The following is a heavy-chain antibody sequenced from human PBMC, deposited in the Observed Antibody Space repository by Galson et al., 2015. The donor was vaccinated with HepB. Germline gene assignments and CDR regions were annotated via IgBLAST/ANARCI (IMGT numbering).Heavy chain of an antibody. V-gene: IGHV1-69*13. J-gene: IGHJ3*02. D-gene: IGHD6-13*01. CDR1: GGTFSNYV. CDR2: IIPISNTA. Sequence: SVKVSCKASGGTFSNYVINWVRQAPGQGLEWMGGIIPISNTAKYAQKFQDRVAITADESTSTAYMELSSQRSDDTAVYYCARMVGYSSSWYGGPLEAFDIWGQGTMVTVSS. CDR3: ARMVGYSSSWYGGPLEAFDI.